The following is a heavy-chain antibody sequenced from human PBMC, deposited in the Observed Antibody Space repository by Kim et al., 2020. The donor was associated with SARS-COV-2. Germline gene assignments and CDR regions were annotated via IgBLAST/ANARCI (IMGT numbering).Heavy chain of an antibody. D-gene: IGHD3-9*01. CDR2: IIPIFGTA. J-gene: IGHJ6*02. V-gene: IGHV1-69*13. CDR1: GGTFSSYA. CDR3: ARDGQYYDILTGYRYGMDV. Sequence: SVKVSCKASGGTFSSYAISWVRQAPGQGLEWMGGIIPIFGTANYAQKFQGRVTITADESTSTAYMELSSLRSEDTAVYYCARDGQYYDILTGYRYGMDVWGQGTTVTVSS.